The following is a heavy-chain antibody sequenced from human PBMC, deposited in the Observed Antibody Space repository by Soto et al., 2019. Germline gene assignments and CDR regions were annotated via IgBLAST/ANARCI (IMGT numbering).Heavy chain of an antibody. CDR3: ARSSFANYYYYYGMDV. CDR2: IYPGDSDT. Sequence: GESLKISCKGSGYSFTSYWIGWVRQMPGKGLEWMGIIYPGDSDTRYSPSFQGQVTISADKSISTAYLQWSSLKASDTAMYYCARSSFANYYYYYGMDVWGQGTTVTVSS. V-gene: IGHV5-51*01. CDR1: GYSFTSYW. D-gene: IGHD3-3*01. J-gene: IGHJ6*02.